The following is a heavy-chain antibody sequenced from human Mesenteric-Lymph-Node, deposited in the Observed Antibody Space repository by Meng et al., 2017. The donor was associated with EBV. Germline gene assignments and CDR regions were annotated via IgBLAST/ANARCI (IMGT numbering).Heavy chain of an antibody. CDR3: ARDRAVVVAATPNWFDP. CDR2: IYYSRST. J-gene: IGHJ5*02. CDR1: GGCISSSSYF. V-gene: IGHV4-39*07. Sequence: QLVLRVVGPGLVQPAGRVSLAGSVTGGCISSSSYFWGWIRSPPGKGLEWIGNIYYSRSTYYNPSLKSRVTISLDTSKSQFSLKLSSVTAADTAVYYCARDRAVVVAATPNWFDPWGQGTLVTVSS. D-gene: IGHD2-15*01.